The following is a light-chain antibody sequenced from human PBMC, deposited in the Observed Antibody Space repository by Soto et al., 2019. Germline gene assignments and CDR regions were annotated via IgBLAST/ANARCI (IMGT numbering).Light chain of an antibody. V-gene: IGLV2-8*01. CDR3: MSYAGSNTYV. CDR2: EVV. Sequence: QSVLTQPPSASGSPGQSVTISCTGTKNDIGVYDFVSWYQHHPGKAPRLIIYEVVQRPSGVPDRFSGSKSGNTASLTVSGLQAADEADYFCMSYAGSNTYVSGSGTKVTVL. CDR1: KNDIGVYDF. J-gene: IGLJ1*01.